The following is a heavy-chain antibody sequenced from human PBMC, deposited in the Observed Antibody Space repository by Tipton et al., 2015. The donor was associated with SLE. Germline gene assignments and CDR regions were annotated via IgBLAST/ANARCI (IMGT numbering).Heavy chain of an antibody. D-gene: IGHD6-19*01. CDR2: ISPYNHNT. J-gene: IGHJ4*02. CDR3: AIAVAGTLFFDY. CDR1: GYTFTSYA. V-gene: IGHV1-18*01. Sequence: QSGAEVKKPGASVKVSCKASGYTFTSYAISWVRQAPGQGLEWMGWISPYNHNTDYAQKFQGRVTMTTDTSTGATYLELRSLRSEDTAVYYCAIAVAGTLFFDYWGQGALVTVSS.